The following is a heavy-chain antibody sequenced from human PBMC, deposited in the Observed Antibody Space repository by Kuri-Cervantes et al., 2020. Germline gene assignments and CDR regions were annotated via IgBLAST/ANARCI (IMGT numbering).Heavy chain of an antibody. CDR3: ARFSGYASD. V-gene: IGHV4-28*01. CDR2: IYYSGST. D-gene: IGHD5-12*01. J-gene: IGHJ4*02. CDR1: GYSISSGNW. Sequence: LRLSCAVSGYSISSGNWWGWLRQTPGKGLEWIAYIYYSGSTYYNPSLKSRVTMSVDTSKSQFSLKLSSVTAVDTAVYYCARFSGYASDWGQGTLVTVSS.